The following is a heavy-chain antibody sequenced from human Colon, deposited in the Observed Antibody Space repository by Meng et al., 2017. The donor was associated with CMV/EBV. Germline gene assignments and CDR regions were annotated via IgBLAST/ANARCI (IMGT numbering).Heavy chain of an antibody. CDR2: IYYSGTT. V-gene: IGHV4-30-4*08. CDR1: GGSNNSGDYY. Sequence: SETLSLTCSVSGGSNNSGDYYWNWIRQSPGKGLEWIGHIYYSGTTYYNPSLKSRVTISLDTSRNQFSLKLSSVTAADTAVYSCARGRFLEWFYDSWGQGTLVTVSS. J-gene: IGHJ4*02. CDR3: ARGRFLEWFYDS. D-gene: IGHD3-3*01.